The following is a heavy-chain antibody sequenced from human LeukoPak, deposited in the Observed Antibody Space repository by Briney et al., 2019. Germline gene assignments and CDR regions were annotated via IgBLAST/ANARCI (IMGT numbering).Heavy chain of an antibody. V-gene: IGHV4-34*01. CDR3: ARAGIAARTTRRYYDY. J-gene: IGHJ4*02. CDR1: GGSFSGYY. CDR2: INHSGST. D-gene: IGHD6-6*01. Sequence: SETLSLTCAVYGGSFSGYYWSWIRQPPGKGLEWIGEINHSGSTNYNPSLKSRVTISVDTSKNQFSLKLSSVTAADTAVYYCARAGIAARTTRRYYDYWGQGTLVTVSS.